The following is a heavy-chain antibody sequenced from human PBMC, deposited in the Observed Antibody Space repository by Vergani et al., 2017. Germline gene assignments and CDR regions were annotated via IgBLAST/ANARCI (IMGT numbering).Heavy chain of an antibody. J-gene: IGHJ6*02. D-gene: IGHD2-15*01. CDR1: GFTFSDYY. CDR2: ISSSSSYT. CDR3: AREPIVVVVAATPNYYYYGMDV. Sequence: QVRLVESGGGLVKPGGSLRLSCAASGFTFSDYYMSWIRQAPGKGLEWVSYISSSSSYTNYADSVKGRFTISRDNAKNSLYLQMNSLRAEDTAVYYCAREPIVVVVAATPNYYYYGMDVWGQGTTVTVSS. V-gene: IGHV3-11*06.